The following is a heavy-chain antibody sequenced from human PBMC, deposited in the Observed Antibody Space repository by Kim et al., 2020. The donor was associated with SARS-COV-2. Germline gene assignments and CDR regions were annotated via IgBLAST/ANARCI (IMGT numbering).Heavy chain of an antibody. V-gene: IGHV4-31*03. CDR3: ASSTHPPRSVWPGKINTYYYYGMDV. Sequence: SETLSLTCTVSGGSISSGGYYWSWIRQHPGKGLEWIGYIYDSGSTYYNPSLKSRVTISVDTSKNQFSLKLSSVTAADTAVYYCASSTHPPRSVWPGKINTYYYYGMDVWGQGTTVTVSS. CDR2: IYDSGST. CDR1: GGSISSGGYY. J-gene: IGHJ6*02. D-gene: IGHD2-8*01.